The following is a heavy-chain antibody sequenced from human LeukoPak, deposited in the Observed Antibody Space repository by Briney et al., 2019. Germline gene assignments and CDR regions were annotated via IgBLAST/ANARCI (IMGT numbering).Heavy chain of an antibody. Sequence: GGSLRLSCAASGFTVSCNYMSWVRQAPGKGLEWVSVIYSGGSTYYADSVKGRFTISRDNSKNTLYLQMNSLRAEDTAVYYCARAQRLGYFDYWGQGTLVTVSS. V-gene: IGHV3-66*01. J-gene: IGHJ4*02. D-gene: IGHD6-25*01. CDR2: IYSGGST. CDR3: ARAQRLGYFDY. CDR1: GFTVSCNY.